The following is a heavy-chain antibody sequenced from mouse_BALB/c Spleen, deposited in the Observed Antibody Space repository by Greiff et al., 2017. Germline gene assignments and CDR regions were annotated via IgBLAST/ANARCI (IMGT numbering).Heavy chain of an antibody. CDR1: GFSLTGYG. V-gene: IGHV2-6-7*01. D-gene: IGHD1-2*01. Sequence: VQGVESGPGLVAPSQSLSITCTVSGFSLTGYGVNWVRQPPGKGLEWLGMIWGDGSTDYNSALKSRLSISKDNSKSQVFLKMNSLQTDDTARYYCAREGNYYGYYAMDYWGQGTSVTVSS. CDR3: AREGNYYGYYAMDY. J-gene: IGHJ4*01. CDR2: IWGDGST.